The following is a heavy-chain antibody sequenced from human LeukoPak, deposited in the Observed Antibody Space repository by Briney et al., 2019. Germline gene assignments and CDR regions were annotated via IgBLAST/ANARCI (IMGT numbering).Heavy chain of an antibody. J-gene: IGHJ4*02. CDR3: ASGEGPYYLDY. CDR2: MSAYNGNT. CDR1: GYTFTSYG. V-gene: IGHV1-18*01. D-gene: IGHD3-3*01. Sequence: ASVKFPCKASGYTFTSYGISWVRQAPGQGLEWMGWMSAYNGNTNYAQKLQGRVTMTTDTSTSTAYMELRSLRSDDTAVYYCASGEGPYYLDYWGQGTLVTVSS.